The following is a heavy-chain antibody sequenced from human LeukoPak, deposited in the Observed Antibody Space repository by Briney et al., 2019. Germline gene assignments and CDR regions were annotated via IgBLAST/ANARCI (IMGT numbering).Heavy chain of an antibody. Sequence: SETLSLTCSVSAYDISSGYFWGWIRQSPGKGLEWIGAIYHSGNAYYSPALKSRVSISVDTSKNQFSLKLRSVTAADTAVYYCARWGCSGGSCYSEYYYYYYYMDVWGKGTTVTVSS. CDR2: IYHSGNA. V-gene: IGHV4-38-2*02. CDR3: ARWGCSGGSCYSEYYYYYYYMDV. J-gene: IGHJ6*03. CDR1: AYDISSGYF. D-gene: IGHD2-15*01.